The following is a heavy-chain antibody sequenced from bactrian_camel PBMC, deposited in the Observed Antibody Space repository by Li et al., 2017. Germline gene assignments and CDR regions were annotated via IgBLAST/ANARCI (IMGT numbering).Heavy chain of an antibody. Sequence: VQLVESGGGSVQAGGSLRLSCAVSYVSGMNCMGWFRQVPGEEREGIAAMYTEGPGTYYADSVKGRFTISQDNDKNTVYLQLNSLETEDMAMYYCAKGVDVGLGTIPDYNDWGQGTQVTVS. CDR2: MYTEGPGT. CDR1: YVSGMNC. J-gene: IGHJ4*01. V-gene: IGHV3S54*01. CDR3: AKGVDVGLGTIPDYND. D-gene: IGHD5*01.